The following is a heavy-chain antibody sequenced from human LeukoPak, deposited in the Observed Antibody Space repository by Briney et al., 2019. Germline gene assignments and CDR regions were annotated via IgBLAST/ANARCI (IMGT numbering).Heavy chain of an antibody. CDR1: GGSISSSSYY. Sequence: SETLSLTCTVSGGSISSSSYYWGCIRQPPGKGLEWIGSIHYNGSTCYNPSLESRVIMSVDTSKNQFSLNLTSVTAADAAMYYCARDRGASRPYYFDQWGQGTLVTVSS. V-gene: IGHV4-39*07. D-gene: IGHD1-26*01. J-gene: IGHJ4*02. CDR2: IHYNGST. CDR3: ARDRGASRPYYFDQ.